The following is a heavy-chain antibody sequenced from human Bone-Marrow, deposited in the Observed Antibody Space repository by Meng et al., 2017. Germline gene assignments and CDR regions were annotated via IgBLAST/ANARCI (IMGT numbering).Heavy chain of an antibody. Sequence: QGQLVQCGAEVKKPGASVKVSCKASGYTFTGYYMHWVRQAPGQGLEWMGRINPNSGGTNYAQKFQGRVTMTGDTSISTAYMELSRLRSDDTAVYYCARVPGYSSGWYYFDYWGQGTLVTVSS. D-gene: IGHD6-19*01. CDR3: ARVPGYSSGWYYFDY. J-gene: IGHJ4*02. V-gene: IGHV1-2*06. CDR2: INPNSGGT. CDR1: GYTFTGYY.